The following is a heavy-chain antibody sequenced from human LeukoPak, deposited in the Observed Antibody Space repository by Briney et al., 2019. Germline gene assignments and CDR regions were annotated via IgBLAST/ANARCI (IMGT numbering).Heavy chain of an antibody. CDR2: IYTSGST. CDR3: AREDCSGGSCYSNYYYYGMDV. V-gene: IGHV4-4*07. Sequence: SETLSLTCTVSGGSISSYYWSWIRQPAGKGLEWIGRIYTSGSTNYNPSLKSRVTMSVDTSKNQFSLKLSSVTAADTAVYYCAREDCSGGSCYSNYYYYGMDVWGQGTTVTVSS. D-gene: IGHD2-15*01. J-gene: IGHJ6*02. CDR1: GGSISSYY.